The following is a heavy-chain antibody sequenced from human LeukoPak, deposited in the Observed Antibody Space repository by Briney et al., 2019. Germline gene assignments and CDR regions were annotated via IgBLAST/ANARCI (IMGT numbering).Heavy chain of an antibody. V-gene: IGHV3-21*01. J-gene: IGHJ6*02. CDR3: ASVVVVPAASTYGMDV. CDR2: ISSSSYI. Sequence: GGSLRLSCAASGFTFSSYSMNCVRQAPGKGLEWVSSISSSSYIYYADSVKGRFTISRDNAKHSLYLQMNSLRAEDTAVYYCASVVVVPAASTYGMDVWGQGTTVTVSS. D-gene: IGHD2-2*01. CDR1: GFTFSSYS.